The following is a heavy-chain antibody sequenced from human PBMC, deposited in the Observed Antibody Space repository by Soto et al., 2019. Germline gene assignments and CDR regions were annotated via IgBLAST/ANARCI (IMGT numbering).Heavy chain of an antibody. J-gene: IGHJ6*02. CDR2: ISYDGSNK. V-gene: IGHV3-30*18. Sequence: QVQLVESGGGVVQPGRSLRLSCAASGFTFSSYGMHWVRQAPGKGLEWVAVISYDGSNKYYADSVKGRFTISRDNSKNTPYLQMNSLRADDTAVYYCAKDVVVGATTGLGDYYYYYGMDVWGQGTTVTVSS. D-gene: IGHD1-26*01. CDR1: GFTFSSYG. CDR3: AKDVVVGATTGLGDYYYYYGMDV.